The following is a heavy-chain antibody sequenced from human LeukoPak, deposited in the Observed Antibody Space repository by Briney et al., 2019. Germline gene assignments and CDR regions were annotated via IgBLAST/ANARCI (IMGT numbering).Heavy chain of an antibody. CDR1: GGSISSYY. Sequence: SDTLSLTCTVSGGSISSYYWSWIRQPAGKGLEWIGRIFTSGSTNYNPSLKSRLTMSVDTSKNQFSLKLSSVTAADTAVYYCARGVQDTAMVYFDYWGQGTLVTVSS. V-gene: IGHV4-4*07. CDR3: ARGVQDTAMVYFDY. J-gene: IGHJ4*02. CDR2: IFTSGST. D-gene: IGHD5-18*01.